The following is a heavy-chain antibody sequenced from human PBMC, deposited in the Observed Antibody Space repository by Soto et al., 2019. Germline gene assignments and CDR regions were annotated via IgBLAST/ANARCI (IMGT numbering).Heavy chain of an antibody. J-gene: IGHJ4*02. CDR1: GFPFNNYG. CDR2: VSKSDYT. CDR3: AREDSIIIPAVSDF. V-gene: IGHV3-21*04. Sequence: PGGSLRLSCGVYGFPFNNYGINWVRQAPGKGLEWVSTVSKSDYTYYSDLVKGRFTISRDNAKNTVSLQMNTLRAEDTAVYFCAREDSIIIPAVSDFWGQGTLVTVSS. D-gene: IGHD2-2*01.